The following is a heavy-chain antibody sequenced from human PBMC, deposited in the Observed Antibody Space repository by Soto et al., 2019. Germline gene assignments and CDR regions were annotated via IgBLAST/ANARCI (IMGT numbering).Heavy chain of an antibody. CDR1: GFTFSSYG. Sequence: QVQLVESGGGVVQPGRSLRLSCAASGFTFSSYGMHWVRQAPGKGLEWVAVIWYDGSNKYYADSVKGRFTIPRDNSKNTLYRQMNSLSAEDTAVYYCARDPRGIVLVPAAMRHVYCYYYGMDVWGQGTTVTVSS. D-gene: IGHD2-2*01. V-gene: IGHV3-33*01. CDR2: IWYDGSNK. J-gene: IGHJ6*02. CDR3: ARDPRGIVLVPAAMRHVYCYYYGMDV.